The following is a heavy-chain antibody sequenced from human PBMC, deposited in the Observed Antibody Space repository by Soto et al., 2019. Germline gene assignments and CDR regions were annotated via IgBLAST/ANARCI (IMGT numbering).Heavy chain of an antibody. V-gene: IGHV3-7*03. CDR1: GFTFSSYW. CDR3: ASGIGSSGEDYYYGMDV. CDR2: IKQDGSEK. D-gene: IGHD6-19*01. J-gene: IGHJ6*02. Sequence: GGSLRLSCAASGFTFSSYWMSWVRQAPGKGLEWVANIKQDGSEKYYVDSVKGRFTISRDNAKNSLYLQMNSLRAEDTAVYYCASGIGSSGEDYYYGMDVWGQGTTVTVSS.